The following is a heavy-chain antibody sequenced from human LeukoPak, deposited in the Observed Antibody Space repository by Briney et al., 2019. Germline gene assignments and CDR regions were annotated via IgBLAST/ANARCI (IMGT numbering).Heavy chain of an antibody. V-gene: IGHV1-2*06. CDR1: EYTFTGYY. CDR2: INPNSGGT. Sequence: ASVKVSCKASEYTFTGYYIHWVRQAPGQGLKWMGRINPNSGGTNYAQKFQGRVTMTRDTSISTAYMELNRLTSDDTAVYYCAGQQIWLGDLYSWFDPWGQGSLVTVSS. CDR3: AGQQIWLGDLYSWFDP. D-gene: IGHD3-10*01. J-gene: IGHJ5*02.